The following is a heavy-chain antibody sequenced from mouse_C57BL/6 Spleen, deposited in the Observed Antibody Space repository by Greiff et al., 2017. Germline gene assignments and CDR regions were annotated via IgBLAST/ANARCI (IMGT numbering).Heavy chain of an antibody. V-gene: IGHV1-59*01. CDR3: ARYGKGYFDY. J-gene: IGHJ2*01. CDR2: IDPSDSYT. D-gene: IGHD1-2*01. Sequence: QVQLQQPGAELVRPGPSVKLSCKASGYTFTSYWMHWVKQRPGQGLEWIGVIDPSDSYTNYNQKFKGKATLTVDTSSSTAYMQLSSLTSEDSAVYYCARYGKGYFDYWGQGTTLTVSS. CDR1: GYTFTSYW.